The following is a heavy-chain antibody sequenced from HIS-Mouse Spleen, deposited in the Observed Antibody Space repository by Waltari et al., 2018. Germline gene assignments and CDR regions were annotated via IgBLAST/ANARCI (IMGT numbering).Heavy chain of an antibody. CDR1: GFTFSSYW. CDR2: IKQDGSEK. D-gene: IGHD2-15*01. J-gene: IGHJ5*02. V-gene: IGHV3-7*01. Sequence: EVQLVESGGGLVQPGGSLRLSCAASGFTFSSYWMSWVRQAPGKGLEWVANIKQDGSEKYYVDSVKGRFTISRDNAKNSLYLQMNSLRAEDTAVYYCAGLGWVVAADNWFDPWGQGTLVTVSS. CDR3: AGLGWVVAADNWFDP.